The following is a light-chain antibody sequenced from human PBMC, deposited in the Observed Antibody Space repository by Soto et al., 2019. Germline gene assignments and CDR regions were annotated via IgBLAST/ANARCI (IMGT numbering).Light chain of an antibody. CDR1: SSNIGSNT. CDR2: STS. V-gene: IGLV1-44*01. J-gene: IGLJ1*01. Sequence: QSVLTQPPSASGTPGQIVAISCSGSSSNIGSNTVTWYQQLPGTAPKLLIYSTSQRSSGVPGRFSGSKSGASASLSIRGLQSEDEADYYCAAWDDRLDVYVFGTGTKVTGL. CDR3: AAWDDRLDVYV.